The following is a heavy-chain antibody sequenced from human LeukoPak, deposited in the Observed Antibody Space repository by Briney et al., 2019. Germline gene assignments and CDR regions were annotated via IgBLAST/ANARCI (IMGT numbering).Heavy chain of an antibody. J-gene: IGHJ5*02. CDR1: GFTFSSYA. V-gene: IGHV3-23*01. CDR3: AKDHGPYYYDSSGYSNRFDP. CDR2: ISGSGGST. Sequence: GGSLRLSCAASGFTFSSYAMSWVRQAPGKGLEWVSAISGSGGSTYYADSVKGRFTISRDNSKNTLYLQMNSLRAEDTAVYYCAKDHGPYYYDSSGYSNRFDPWGQGTLVTVSS. D-gene: IGHD3-22*01.